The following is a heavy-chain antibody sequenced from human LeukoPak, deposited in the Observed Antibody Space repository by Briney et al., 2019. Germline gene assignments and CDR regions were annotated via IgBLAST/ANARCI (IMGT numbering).Heavy chain of an antibody. CDR3: AKTPRPYYYYYMDV. Sequence: PGGSLRLSCTASGFTFDDYAMHWVRQAPGKGLEWVSGISWNSGGIGYADSVKGRFTISRDNAKNSLYLQMNSLRAEDTALYYCAKTPRPYYYYYMDVWGKGTTVTVSS. CDR2: ISWNSGGI. CDR1: GFTFDDYA. D-gene: IGHD2-15*01. J-gene: IGHJ6*03. V-gene: IGHV3-9*01.